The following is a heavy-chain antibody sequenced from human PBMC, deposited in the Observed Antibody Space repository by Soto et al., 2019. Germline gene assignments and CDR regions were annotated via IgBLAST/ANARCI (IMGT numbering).Heavy chain of an antibody. Sequence: EVQLVESGGGQVKPGGSLRLSCAASGFSFSTYSMNWVRQAPGKGLEWVSSIHSSSRYIYYADSVKGRFTISRDNAKNSLFLQMSSLRAEDTAVYYCARGSQNFWMREDAFDICGQGTMVSVSS. V-gene: IGHV3-21*01. CDR2: IHSSSRYI. J-gene: IGHJ3*02. CDR3: ARGSQNFWMREDAFDI. CDR1: GFSFSTYS. D-gene: IGHD3-3*01.